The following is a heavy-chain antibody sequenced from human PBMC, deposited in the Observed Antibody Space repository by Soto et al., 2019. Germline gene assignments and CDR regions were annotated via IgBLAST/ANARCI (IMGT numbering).Heavy chain of an antibody. V-gene: IGHV1-3*01. J-gene: IGHJ6*03. CDR1: GYTFTSYA. CDR2: INAGNGNT. D-gene: IGHD2-2*01. Sequence: GASVKVSCKASGYTFTSYAMHWVRQAPGQRLEWMGWINAGNGNTKYSQKFQGRVTITRDTSASTAYMELSSLRSEDTAVYYFARAPYCSSTSCWIGYMDVWGKGTTVTVSS. CDR3: ARAPYCSSTSCWIGYMDV.